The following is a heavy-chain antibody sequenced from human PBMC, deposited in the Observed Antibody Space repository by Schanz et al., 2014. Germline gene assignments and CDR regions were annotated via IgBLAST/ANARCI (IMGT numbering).Heavy chain of an antibody. CDR3: EKCIGWYGRWAFDI. D-gene: IGHD6-19*01. Sequence: EVQLVESGGGLIQPGGSLRLSCAASGFTVSSNYMSWVRQAPGKGLEWVAVIYSGGSTFYTDSVKGRFTISRDNSRNTLYLQMNSLIAEDTAVYYCEKCIGWYGRWAFDIWGQGTMVTVSS. J-gene: IGHJ3*02. V-gene: IGHV3-53*01. CDR1: GFTVSSNY. CDR2: IYSGGST.